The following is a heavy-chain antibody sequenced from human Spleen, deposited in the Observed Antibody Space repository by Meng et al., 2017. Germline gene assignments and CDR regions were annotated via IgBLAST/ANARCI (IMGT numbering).Heavy chain of an antibody. V-gene: IGHV3-11*04. J-gene: IGHJ4*02. CDR1: GYTFGDFY. CDR2: ISIDGSSM. D-gene: IGHD3/OR15-3a*01. Sequence: GASLKISCAASGYTFGDFYMTWIRQAPGKGLEWIAYISIDGSSMEYADSVKGRFTISRDNGKKSLYLEMNSLRVEDTAMYYCAISPGTGDNWGQGTLVTVSS. CDR3: AISPGTGDN.